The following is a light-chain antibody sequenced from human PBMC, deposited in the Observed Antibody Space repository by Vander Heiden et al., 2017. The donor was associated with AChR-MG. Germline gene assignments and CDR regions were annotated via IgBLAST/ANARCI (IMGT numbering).Light chain of an antibody. CDR1: ALPKKKY. J-gene: IGLJ1*01. CDR3: LSADSSGTYV. CDR2: KDS. V-gene: IGLV3-16*01. Sequence: SYDLTQLPSVSVSLGQMARSTCSGEALPKKKYAYWYQQKPGQFPVLVIYKDSQRPSGIPERFSGSSSGTIVTLTISGVQAEDEADYYCLSADSSGTYVFGTGTKVTVL.